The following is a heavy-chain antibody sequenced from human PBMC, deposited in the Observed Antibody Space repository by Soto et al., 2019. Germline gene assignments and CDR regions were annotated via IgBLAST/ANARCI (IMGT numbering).Heavy chain of an antibody. CDR3: ALERCSITFRGPFDI. CDR2: IYNGGST. J-gene: IGHJ3*02. V-gene: IGHV4-4*02. CDR1: SGSISSNNW. Sequence: QVQLQESGPGLVKHSGTLSITCTVTSGSISSNNWWSWVRQPPGKGLEWIGEIYNGGSTNYNPSLKSRFTISVYKSRNQFSQRLSSVTAADTAVYYWALERCSITFRGPFDIWGQGTLVTVSS. D-gene: IGHD3-16*01.